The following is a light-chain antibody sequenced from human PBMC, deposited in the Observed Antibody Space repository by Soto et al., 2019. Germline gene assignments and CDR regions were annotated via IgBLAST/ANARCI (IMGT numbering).Light chain of an antibody. Sequence: DIPMTQSPSTLSGSVGHRVTITCRASQTISSWLDWYQQKPGKAPKLLIYKPSTLKSGVPSRFSGSGSGTTFTLTLSRLYPDDFATDYCQRYKSYSEAFGQGTKVELK. CDR3: QRYKSYSEA. J-gene: IGKJ1*01. V-gene: IGKV1-5*03. CDR2: KPS. CDR1: QTISSW.